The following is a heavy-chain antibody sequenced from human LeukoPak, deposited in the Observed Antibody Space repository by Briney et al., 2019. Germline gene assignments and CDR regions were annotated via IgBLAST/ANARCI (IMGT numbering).Heavy chain of an antibody. CDR2: MYHSGIT. CDR3: ARGPLGYCSSTSCYQDDY. CDR1: SYSINSAYY. Sequence: SETLSLTCAVSSYSINSAYYWGWIRQPPGKGLEWIASMYHSGITYYNPSLKSRVTISVDTSKNQFSLKLSSVTAADTAVYYCARGPLGYCSSTSCYQDDYWGQGTLVTVSS. J-gene: IGHJ4*02. V-gene: IGHV4-38-2*01. D-gene: IGHD2-2*01.